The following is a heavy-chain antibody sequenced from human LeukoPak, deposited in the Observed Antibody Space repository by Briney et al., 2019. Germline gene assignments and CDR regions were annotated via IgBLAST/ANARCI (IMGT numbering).Heavy chain of an antibody. CDR2: IIPIFGTA. D-gene: IGHD1-26*01. J-gene: IGHJ3*02. Sequence: SVKVSCKASGGTFSSYGISWVRQAPGQGLEWMGGIIPIFGTANYAQKFQGRVTITADESTSTAYMELSSLRSEDTAVYYCARDRVVGARDAFDIWGQGTMVTVSS. CDR3: ARDRVVGARDAFDI. CDR1: GGTFSSYG. V-gene: IGHV1-69*13.